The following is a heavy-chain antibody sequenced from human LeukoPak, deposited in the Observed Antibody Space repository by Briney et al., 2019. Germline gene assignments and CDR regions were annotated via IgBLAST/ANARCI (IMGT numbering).Heavy chain of an antibody. V-gene: IGHV3-23*01. CDR1: GFTFSSYA. Sequence: GGSLRLSCAASGFTFSSYAMSWVRQTPGKGLEWVSAISGRGDDTFHADSVKGRFTISRDNSKNTLYLQMNSLRAGDTAVYYCGKGGGAADYWGQGTLVTVSS. CDR2: ISGRGDDT. CDR3: GKGGGAADY. J-gene: IGHJ4*02. D-gene: IGHD3-16*01.